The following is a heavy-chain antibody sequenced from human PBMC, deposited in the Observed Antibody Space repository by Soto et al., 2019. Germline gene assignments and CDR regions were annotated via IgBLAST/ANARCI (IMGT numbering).Heavy chain of an antibody. D-gene: IGHD3-3*01. CDR2: ISSDSRTI. J-gene: IGHJ6*02. V-gene: IGHV3-48*02. CDR1: GFSLSDYA. Sequence: GGSLRLSCVASGFSLSDYAVNWVRQAPGKGLEWVSFISSDSRTIYYADSVEGRFTVSRDNARNSVSLQMDSLRDEDAAVYYCAKIKLVEWFFINVDVYDMDVWGQGTRVTVSS. CDR3: AKIKLVEWFFINVDVYDMDV.